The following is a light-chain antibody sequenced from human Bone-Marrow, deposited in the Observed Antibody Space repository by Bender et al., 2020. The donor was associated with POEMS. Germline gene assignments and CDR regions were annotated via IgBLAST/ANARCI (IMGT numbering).Light chain of an antibody. Sequence: QSALTQPASVSGSPGQSITISCTGTSNDIGSYNLVSWYQQHPGKAPRLLIYEVTKRPSGVSYRFSGSKSGNTDSLTIAGVQGEDEADYYCCSYGGSFDHAVFDGGTKLAVI. V-gene: IGLV2-23*02. CDR3: CSYGGSFDHAV. CDR2: EVT. CDR1: SNDIGSYNL. J-gene: IGLJ2*01.